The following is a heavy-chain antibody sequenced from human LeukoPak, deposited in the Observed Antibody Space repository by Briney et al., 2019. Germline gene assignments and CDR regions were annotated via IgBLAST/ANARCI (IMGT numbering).Heavy chain of an antibody. Sequence: GGSLRLSCAASGCSFSNYWMHWVRQPPGKGGVWVSRVNSDRTSSSYAESVKGRFTISRNNAKNTLYLQLKSLRAEDTAVYYCARHLGGSNDAWGQGTLVTVSS. J-gene: IGHJ5*02. CDR1: GCSFSNYW. CDR2: VNSDRTSS. D-gene: IGHD3-16*01. CDR3: ARHLGGSNDA. V-gene: IGHV3-74*01.